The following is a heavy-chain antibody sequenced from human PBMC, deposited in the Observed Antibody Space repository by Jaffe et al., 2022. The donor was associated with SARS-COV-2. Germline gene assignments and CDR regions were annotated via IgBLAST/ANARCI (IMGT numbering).Heavy chain of an antibody. D-gene: IGHD3-3*01. V-gene: IGHV4-30-4*01. J-gene: IGHJ3*02. Sequence: QVQLQESGPGLVKPSQTLSLTCTVSGGSISSGDYYWSWIRQPPGKGLEWIGYIYYSGSTYYNPSLKSRVTISVDTSKNQFSLKLSSVTAADTAVYYCARVRNYDFWSGQRLRGAFDIWGQGTMVTVSS. CDR1: GGSISSGDYY. CDR3: ARVRNYDFWSGQRLRGAFDI. CDR2: IYYSGST.